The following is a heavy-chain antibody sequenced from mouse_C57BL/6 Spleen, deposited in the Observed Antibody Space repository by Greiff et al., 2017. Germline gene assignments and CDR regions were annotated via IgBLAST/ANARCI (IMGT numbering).Heavy chain of an antibody. CDR2: IDPSDSYT. CDR1: GYTFTSYW. V-gene: IGHV1-59*01. CDR3: ARGGYDYESAMVD. J-gene: IGHJ4*01. D-gene: IGHD2-4*01. Sequence: QVQLQQPGAELVRPGTSVKLSCKASGYTFTSYWMHWVKQRPGQGLEWIGVIDPSDSYTNYNQKFKGKATLTVDTSSSTAYMQLSSLTSEDSAVYYCARGGYDYESAMVDWGQGTSVTVSS.